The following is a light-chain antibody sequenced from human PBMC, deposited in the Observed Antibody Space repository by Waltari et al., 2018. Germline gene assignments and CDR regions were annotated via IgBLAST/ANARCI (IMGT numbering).Light chain of an antibody. CDR3: QHYESLAVP. Sequence: SCRASQSISKYLAWYQQKPGQSPRLLICHASGRAPGIPDRFSGSWSWTDFSLTISRLEPEDFAVYYCQHYESLAVPFGQGSKVE. V-gene: IGKV3-20*01. CDR1: QSISKY. J-gene: IGKJ1*01. CDR2: HAS.